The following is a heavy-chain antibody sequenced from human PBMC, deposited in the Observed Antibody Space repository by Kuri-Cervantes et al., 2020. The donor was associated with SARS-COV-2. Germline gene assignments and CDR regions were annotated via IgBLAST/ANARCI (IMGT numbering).Heavy chain of an antibody. Sequence: ASVKVSCKASGYTFTGYYMHWVRQAPGQGLEWMGWINPNSGGTNYAQKFQGRVTMTRDTSFSTAYMELSRLRSDDTAVYYCARDHAYCSSTSCQYYYYGMDVWGQGTTVTVSS. D-gene: IGHD2-2*01. CDR2: INPNSGGT. CDR3: ARDHAYCSSTSCQYYYYGMDV. J-gene: IGHJ6*02. CDR1: GYTFTGYY. V-gene: IGHV1-2*02.